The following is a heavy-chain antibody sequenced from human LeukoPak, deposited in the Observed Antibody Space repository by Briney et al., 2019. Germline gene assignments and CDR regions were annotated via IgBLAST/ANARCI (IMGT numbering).Heavy chain of an antibody. D-gene: IGHD5-12*01. Sequence: ASVKVSCKASGYTFTSYSISWVRQAPGQGLEWMGWISAYNGNTNYAQKLQGRVTMTTDTSTSTAYMELRSLRSDDTAVYYCARCPHKQWLVSYYYGMDVWGKGTTVTVSS. J-gene: IGHJ6*04. CDR3: ARCPHKQWLVSYYYGMDV. CDR2: ISAYNGNT. V-gene: IGHV1-18*04. CDR1: GYTFTSYS.